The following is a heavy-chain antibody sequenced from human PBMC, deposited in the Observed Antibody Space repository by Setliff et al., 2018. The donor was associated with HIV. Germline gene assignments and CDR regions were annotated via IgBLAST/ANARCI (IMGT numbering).Heavy chain of an antibody. CDR1: GGSITSGSYY. D-gene: IGHD3-10*01. J-gene: IGHJ4*02. Sequence: SSETLSLTCTVSGGSITSGSYYGSWIRQPAGKGLEWIGRIYSNGRTTHSPSLKSRVTISRDTSENQFSLRLSSVTAADPAVYYCARGSYTVRIDYWGQGTRVTVSS. V-gene: IGHV4-61*02. CDR2: IYSNGRT. CDR3: ARGSYTVRIDY.